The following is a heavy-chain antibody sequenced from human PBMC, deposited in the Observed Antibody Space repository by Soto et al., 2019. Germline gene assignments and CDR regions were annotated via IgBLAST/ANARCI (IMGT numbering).Heavy chain of an antibody. CDR3: ARDPAAYYSEISGYHDAFDI. D-gene: IGHD3-22*01. V-gene: IGHV1-69*13. CDR2: IIPMFGST. Sequence: SVKVSCKLSGGTFSTHGLSWVRQAPGQGLEWMGGIIPMFGSTKHAQKFQDRVTFSADESTTTAYMEMSSLRSEDTAVYYCARDPAAYYSEISGYHDAFDIWGQGTMVTVSS. J-gene: IGHJ3*02. CDR1: GGTFSTHG.